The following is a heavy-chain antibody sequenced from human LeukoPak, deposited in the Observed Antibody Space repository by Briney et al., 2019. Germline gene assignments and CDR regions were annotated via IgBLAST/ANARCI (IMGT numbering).Heavy chain of an antibody. V-gene: IGHV1-69*13. J-gene: IGHJ4*02. Sequence: SVKVSCKASGGTFSSYAISWVRQAPGQGLEWMGGIIPIFGTANYAQKFQGRVTITADESTSTAYMELSSLRSEDTAVYYCASVVGYSYGFDYWGQGTLATVSS. CDR2: IIPIFGTA. CDR3: ASVVGYSYGFDY. D-gene: IGHD5-18*01. CDR1: GGTFSSYA.